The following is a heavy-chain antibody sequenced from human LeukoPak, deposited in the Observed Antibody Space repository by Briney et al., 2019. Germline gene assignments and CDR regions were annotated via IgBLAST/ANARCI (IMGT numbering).Heavy chain of an antibody. Sequence: GGSLRLSCAASGFTFSGSAMHWARQASGKGLEWVGRIRSKANSYATAYAASVKGRFTISRDDSKNTAYLQMNSLKTEDTAVYYCANHLACGSTSCPPFDDWGQGTLVTVA. V-gene: IGHV3-73*01. D-gene: IGHD2-2*01. CDR2: IRSKANSYAT. CDR3: ANHLACGSTSCPPFDD. CDR1: GFTFSGSA. J-gene: IGHJ4*02.